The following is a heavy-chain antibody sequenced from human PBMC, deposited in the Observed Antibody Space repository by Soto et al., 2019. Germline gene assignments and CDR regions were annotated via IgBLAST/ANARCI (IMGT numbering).Heavy chain of an antibody. CDR2: ISSDGNNK. V-gene: IGHV3-30*18. D-gene: IGHD3-22*01. CDR1: EFTFSTYA. CDR3: AKGYYYDSSGSPLFHY. J-gene: IGHJ4*02. Sequence: PGGSLRLSCAASEFTFSTYAMHWVRQAPGKGLEWVAVISSDGNNKYYVDSVKGRFTISRDNSKNTLYLQMNSLRAEDTAMYYCAKGYYYDSSGSPLFHYWGQGTLVTVSS.